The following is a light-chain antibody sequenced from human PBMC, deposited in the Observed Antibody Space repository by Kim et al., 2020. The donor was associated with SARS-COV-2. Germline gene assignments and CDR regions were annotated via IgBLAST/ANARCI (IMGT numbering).Light chain of an antibody. CDR1: NIGSKS. Sequence: SYELTQPPSVSVAPGKTASITCGGYNIGSKSVHWYQQKAGQAPILVISYDTDRPSGIPDRISGSNSGNMATLTISRVEAGDEADFYCQVWDSSSDVVFGGGTQLTVL. J-gene: IGLJ3*02. V-gene: IGLV3-21*04. CDR2: YDT. CDR3: QVWDSSSDVV.